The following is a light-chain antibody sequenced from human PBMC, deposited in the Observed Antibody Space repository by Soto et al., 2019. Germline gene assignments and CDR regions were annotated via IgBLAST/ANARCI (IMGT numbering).Light chain of an antibody. CDR2: DVS. V-gene: IGLV2-14*03. Sequence: QSALTQPASVSGSPGQSITISCTGTSSDFGGYNFVSWYQHHPGKAPRLLIFDVSDRPSGVSDRFSGSKSGNTASLTISGLQAEDEADYYCSSYISSSTPYAFGTGTKVTVL. CDR3: SSYISSSTPYA. J-gene: IGLJ1*01. CDR1: SSDFGGYNF.